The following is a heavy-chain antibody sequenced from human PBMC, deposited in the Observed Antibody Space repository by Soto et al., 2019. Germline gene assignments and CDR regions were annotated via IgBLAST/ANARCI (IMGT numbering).Heavy chain of an antibody. Sequence: QSGGSLRLSCAASGFTFSSYGMHWVRQAPGKGLEWVAVIWYDGSNKYYADSVKGRFTISRDNSKNTLYLQMNSLRAEDTAVYYCARDGIWWFHGTLYYYGMDVWGQGTTVTVSS. V-gene: IGHV3-33*01. J-gene: IGHJ6*02. CDR2: IWYDGSNK. D-gene: IGHD2-15*01. CDR1: GFTFSSYG. CDR3: ARDGIWWFHGTLYYYGMDV.